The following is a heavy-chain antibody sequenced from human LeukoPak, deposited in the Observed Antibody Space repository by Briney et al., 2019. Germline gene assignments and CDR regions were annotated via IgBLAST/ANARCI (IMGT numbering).Heavy chain of an antibody. CDR2: INHSGST. J-gene: IGHJ4*02. V-gene: IGHV4-34*01. Sequence: PSETLSLTCAVYGGSFSGYYWSWIRQPPGKGLEWIGEINHSGSTNYNPSLKSRVTISVDTSKNQFSLKLSSVTAADTAVYYCARGRGSMVRGVTDYWGQGTLVTVSS. CDR3: ARGRGSMVRGVTDY. CDR1: GGSFSGYY. D-gene: IGHD3-10*01.